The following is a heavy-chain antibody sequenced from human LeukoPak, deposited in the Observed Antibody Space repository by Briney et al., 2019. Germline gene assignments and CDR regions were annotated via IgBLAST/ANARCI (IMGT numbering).Heavy chain of an antibody. CDR1: GGTFSSYA. Sequence: SVKVSCKASGGTFSSYAISWVRQAPGQGLEWMGGIIPIFGTANYAQKFQDRVTITADKSTGTAYMELSSLRSEDTAVHYCARDEGAKIAFHIWGQGTMVTVSS. D-gene: IGHD1-26*01. J-gene: IGHJ3*02. CDR3: ARDEGAKIAFHI. CDR2: IIPIFGTA. V-gene: IGHV1-69*06.